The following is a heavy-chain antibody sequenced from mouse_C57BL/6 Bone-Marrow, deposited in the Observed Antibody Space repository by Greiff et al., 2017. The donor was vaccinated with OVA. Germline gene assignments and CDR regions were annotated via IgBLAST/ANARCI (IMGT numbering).Heavy chain of an antibody. CDR3: ARHWAY. CDR1: GFTFSDYG. Sequence: EVQRVESGGGLVKPGGSLKLSCAASGFTFSDYGMHWVRQAPEKGLEWVAYISRGSSTIYYADTVKGRFTISRDNAKNTLFLQMASLRSEDTAMYYCARHWAYWGQGTTLTVSS. J-gene: IGHJ2*01. D-gene: IGHD4-1*01. V-gene: IGHV5-17*01. CDR2: ISRGSSTI.